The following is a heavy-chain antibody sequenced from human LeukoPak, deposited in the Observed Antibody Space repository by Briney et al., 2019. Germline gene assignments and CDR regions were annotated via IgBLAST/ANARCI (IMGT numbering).Heavy chain of an antibody. V-gene: IGHV4-39*07. CDR1: GGSITSSKYF. J-gene: IGHJ5*02. CDR3: ARVCEVRGVIVGWFDP. Sequence: SETLSLTCAVSGGSITSSKYFWGWIRQPPGKELELIGIISYSGSTDYNPSLKSRVTISVDTSKNQFSLKLSSVTAADTAVYYCARVCEVRGVIVGWFDPWGQGTLVTVSS. D-gene: IGHD3-10*01. CDR2: ISYSGST.